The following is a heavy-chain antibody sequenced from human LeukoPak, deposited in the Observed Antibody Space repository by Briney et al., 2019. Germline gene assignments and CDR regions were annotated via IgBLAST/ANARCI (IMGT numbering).Heavy chain of an antibody. Sequence: GGSLRLSCAASGFTFSNAWMSWVRQAPGKGLEWVGRIKSKTDGGTTDYAAPVKGRFTISRDDSKNTLYLQMNSLKTEDTAVYYCTIQTTYYDILTGYFPFGYWGQGTLVTVSS. V-gene: IGHV3-15*01. D-gene: IGHD3-9*01. CDR3: TIQTTYYDILTGYFPFGY. J-gene: IGHJ4*02. CDR2: IKSKTDGGTT. CDR1: GFTFSNAW.